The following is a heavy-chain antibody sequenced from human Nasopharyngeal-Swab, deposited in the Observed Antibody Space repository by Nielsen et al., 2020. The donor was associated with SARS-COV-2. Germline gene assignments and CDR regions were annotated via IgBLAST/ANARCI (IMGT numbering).Heavy chain of an antibody. CDR3: ARVKGIAAANYYYGMDV. D-gene: IGHD6-13*01. V-gene: IGHV4-59*12. CDR2: IYYSGST. CDR1: GGSISSYY. J-gene: IGHJ6*02. Sequence: SETLSLTCTVSGGSISSYYWSWIRQPPGKGLEWIGYIYYSGSTNYNPSLKSRVTISVDTSKNRFSLKLSSVTAADTAVYYWARVKGIAAANYYYGMDVWGQGTTVTSP.